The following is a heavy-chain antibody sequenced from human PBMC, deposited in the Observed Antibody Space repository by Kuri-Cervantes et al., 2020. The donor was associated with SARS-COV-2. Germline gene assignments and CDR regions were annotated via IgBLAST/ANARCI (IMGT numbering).Heavy chain of an antibody. CDR2: IYYSGST. D-gene: IGHD7-27*01. J-gene: IGHJ6*03. CDR3: ARRREITGGIYYYYYYMDV. Sequence: SETLSLTCTVSGGSISSYYWGWIRQPPGKGLEWIGYIYYSGSTNYNPSLKSRVTISVDTSKNQFSLKLSSVTAADTAVYYCARRREITGGIYYYYYYMDVWGKGTTVTVSS. CDR1: GGSISSYY. V-gene: IGHV4-59*12.